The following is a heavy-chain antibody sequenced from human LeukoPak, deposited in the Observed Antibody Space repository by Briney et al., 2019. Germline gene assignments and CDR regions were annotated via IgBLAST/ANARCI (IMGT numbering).Heavy chain of an antibody. CDR2: ISSSSSYT. CDR3: ARDLAGYSYGFYDY. Sequence: GGSLRLSRAASGFTFSDYYMSWIRQAPGKGLEWVSYISSSSSYTNYADSVKGRFTISRDNAKNSLYLQMNSLRAEDTAVYYCARDLAGYSYGFYDYWGQGTLVTVSS. CDR1: GFTFSDYY. D-gene: IGHD5-18*01. J-gene: IGHJ4*02. V-gene: IGHV3-11*05.